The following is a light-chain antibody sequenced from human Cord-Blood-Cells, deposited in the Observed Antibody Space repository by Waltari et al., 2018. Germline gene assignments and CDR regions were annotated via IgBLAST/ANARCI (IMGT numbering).Light chain of an antibody. J-gene: IGKJ1*01. CDR2: AAS. V-gene: IGKV1-9*01. CDR3: QQLKTSG. CDR1: QGISSY. Sequence: DIQLTQSPSFLSASVGDRVTITCRASQGISSYLAWYQQKPGKAPKLLIYAASTLQSGVPSRFSGSGSGTEFTLTISSLQPEDFATYYCQQLKTSGFGHGTKVEIK.